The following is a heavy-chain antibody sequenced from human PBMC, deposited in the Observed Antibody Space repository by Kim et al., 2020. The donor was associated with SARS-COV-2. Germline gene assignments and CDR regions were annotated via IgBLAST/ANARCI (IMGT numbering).Heavy chain of an antibody. CDR1: GGSISSSSYY. J-gene: IGHJ4*02. CDR3: ASHSFGELFYGDY. D-gene: IGHD3-10*01. Sequence: SETLSLTCTVSGGSISSSSYYWGWIRQPPGKGLEWIGSIYYSGSTYYNPSLKSRVTISVDTSKNQFSLKLSSVTAADTAVYYCASHSFGELFYGDYWGQGTLVTVSS. CDR2: IYYSGST. V-gene: IGHV4-39*01.